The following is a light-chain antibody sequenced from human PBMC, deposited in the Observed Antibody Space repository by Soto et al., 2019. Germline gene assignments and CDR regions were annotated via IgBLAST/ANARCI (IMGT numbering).Light chain of an antibody. CDR1: NSNIGAGFD. CDR3: QSYDSSLTRSV. Sequence: QAVVTQPPSMSGAPGQRVTISCTGSNSNIGAGFDVHWYQQVPGQAPKLLIYSDNKRPSAVPDRFSGSKSGTSASLAISGLRADDQADYFCQSYDSSLTRSVFGGGTKLTVL. J-gene: IGLJ3*02. V-gene: IGLV1-40*01. CDR2: SDN.